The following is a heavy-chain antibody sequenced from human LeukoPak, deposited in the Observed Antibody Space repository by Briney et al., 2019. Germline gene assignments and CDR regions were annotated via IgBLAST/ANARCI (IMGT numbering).Heavy chain of an antibody. Sequence: PGGSLRLSCAASGFTFSSYAMHWVRQAPGKGLEYVSAISSNGGSTYYANSVKGRFTISRDNSKNTLYLQMGSVRAEDMAVYYCARRGVFDYWGPGTLVTVSS. CDR3: ARRGVFDY. CDR1: GFTFSSYA. CDR2: ISSNGGST. J-gene: IGHJ4*02. V-gene: IGHV3-64*01.